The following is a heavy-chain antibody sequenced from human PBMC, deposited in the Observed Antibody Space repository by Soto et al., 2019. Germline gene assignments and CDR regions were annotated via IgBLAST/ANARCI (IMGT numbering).Heavy chain of an antibody. V-gene: IGHV1-69*12. CDR2: IIPIFGTA. Sequence: QVQLVQSGAEVKKPGSSVKVSCKASGGTFSSYAITWVRQAPGQGLEWMGGIIPIFGTANYAQKFQGRVTITADESTSTVYMELSSLRSEDTAVYYCARDRGPSSGYYPYLFDPWGQVTLVTVSS. D-gene: IGHD3-22*01. CDR1: GGTFSSYA. J-gene: IGHJ5*02. CDR3: ARDRGPSSGYYPYLFDP.